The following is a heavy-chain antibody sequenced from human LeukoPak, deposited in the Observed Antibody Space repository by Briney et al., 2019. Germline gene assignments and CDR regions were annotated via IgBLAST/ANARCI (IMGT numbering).Heavy chain of an antibody. J-gene: IGHJ4*02. D-gene: IGHD4-17*01. Sequence: ASVKVSCKASGGTFSSYAISWVRQAPGQGLEWMGWINPNSGGTNYAQKFQGRVTMTRDTSISTAYMELSRLRSDDTAVYYCARSTVTTGPPFDYWGQGPLVTVS. V-gene: IGHV1-2*02. CDR3: ARSTVTTGPPFDY. CDR1: GGTFSSYA. CDR2: INPNSGGT.